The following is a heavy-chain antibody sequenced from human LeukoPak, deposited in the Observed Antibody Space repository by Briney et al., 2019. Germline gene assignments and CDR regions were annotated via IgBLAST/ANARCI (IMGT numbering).Heavy chain of an antibody. CDR3: ARRNYDYYGMDV. Sequence: GMSLRLSCAASGFTFSTYSMNWVRQAPGKGLEWVSSISSSGSFTHYADSLKGRFTISRDNAKNSLYLQMHSLRAEDMAVYYCARRNYDYYGMDVWGQGTTVTVSS. CDR2: ISSSGSFT. J-gene: IGHJ6*02. CDR1: GFTFSTYS. V-gene: IGHV3-21*01.